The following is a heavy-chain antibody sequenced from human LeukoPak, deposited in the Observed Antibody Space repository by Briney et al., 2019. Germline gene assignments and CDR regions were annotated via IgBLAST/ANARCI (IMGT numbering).Heavy chain of an antibody. J-gene: IGHJ6*02. D-gene: IGHD6-13*01. CDR2: IYSGGST. CDR1: GFTVSSNY. V-gene: IGHV3-66*01. CDR3: ARDGSSYYGMDV. Sequence: GGSPRLSCAASGFTVSSNYMSWVRQAPGKGLEWVSVIYSGGSTYYADSVKGRFAISRDNSKNTLYLQMNSLRAEDTAVCYCARDGSSYYGMDVWGQGTTVTVSS.